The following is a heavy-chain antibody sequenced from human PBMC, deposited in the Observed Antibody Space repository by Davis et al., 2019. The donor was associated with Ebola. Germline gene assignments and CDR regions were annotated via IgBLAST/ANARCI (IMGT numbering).Heavy chain of an antibody. Sequence: GESLKISCAASGFTFSDYYMSWIRQAPGKGLEWVSYISSSGSTIYYADSVKGRFTISRDNAKNSLYLQMNSLRAEDTAVYYCARPGGSYSLDYWGQGTLVTVSS. CDR1: GFTFSDYY. CDR2: ISSSGSTI. J-gene: IGHJ4*02. V-gene: IGHV3-11*04. CDR3: ARPGGSYSLDY. D-gene: IGHD1-26*01.